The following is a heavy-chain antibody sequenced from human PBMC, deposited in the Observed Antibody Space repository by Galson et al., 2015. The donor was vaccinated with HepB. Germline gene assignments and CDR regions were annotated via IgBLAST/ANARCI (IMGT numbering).Heavy chain of an antibody. CDR2: ISYDGSNK. CDR1: GFTFSSYG. D-gene: IGHD5-12*01. CDR3: AKDQISGYSGYDPSGGTFDY. V-gene: IGHV3-30*18. Sequence: SLRLSCAASGFTFSSYGMHWVRQAPGKGLEWVAVISYDGSNKYYADSVKGRFTISRDNSKNTLYLQMNSLRAEDTAVYYCAKDQISGYSGYDPSGGTFDYWGQGTLVTVSS. J-gene: IGHJ4*02.